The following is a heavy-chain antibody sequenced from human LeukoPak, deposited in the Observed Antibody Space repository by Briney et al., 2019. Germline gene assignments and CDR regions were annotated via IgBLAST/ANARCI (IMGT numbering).Heavy chain of an antibody. J-gene: IGHJ6*02. V-gene: IGHV3-30-3*01. Sequence: PGRSLRLSCAASGFTFSSYAMHWVRQAPGKGLEWVAVISYDGSNKYYADSVKGRFTTSRDNSKNTLYLQMNSLRAEDTAVYYCARNSNYYGMDVWGQGTTVTVSS. CDR1: GFTFSSYA. D-gene: IGHD4-23*01. CDR3: ARNSNYYGMDV. CDR2: ISYDGSNK.